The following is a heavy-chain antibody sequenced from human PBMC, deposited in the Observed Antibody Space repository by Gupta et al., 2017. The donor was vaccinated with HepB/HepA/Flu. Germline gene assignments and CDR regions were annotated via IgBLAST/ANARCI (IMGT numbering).Heavy chain of an antibody. CDR1: GYTFTSYW. V-gene: IGHV5-51*01. CDR2: IYPGDSDT. D-gene: IGHD2-21*02. J-gene: IGHJ4*02. CDR3: ARAAYCGGDCRRNFDY. Sequence: DVQLVQSGAEVKKPGESLKISCKGSGYTFTSYWIGWVRQMPGKGLEWMGIIYPGDSDTRYSPSFQGQVTISADKSINTAFLQWSSLKASDTAMYYCARAAYCGGDCRRNFDYWGQGTLVTVSS.